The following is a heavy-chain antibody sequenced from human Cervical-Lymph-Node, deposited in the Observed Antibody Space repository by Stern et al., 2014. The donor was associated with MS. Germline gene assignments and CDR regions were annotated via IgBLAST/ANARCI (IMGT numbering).Heavy chain of an antibody. D-gene: IGHD1-26*01. V-gene: IGHV1-69*06. CDR3: ARGGGLVGYFDY. CDR1: GDTFSSYA. J-gene: IGHJ4*02. Sequence: VQLGESGAEVKKPGSSVKVSCKASGDTFSSYAINWVRQVPGQVLEWLGGITPVFGTTNYAQKFQGRVTITADKSTNTAYMELMTLRSEDTAVYYCARGGGLVGYFDYWGQGTLVSVSS. CDR2: ITPVFGTT.